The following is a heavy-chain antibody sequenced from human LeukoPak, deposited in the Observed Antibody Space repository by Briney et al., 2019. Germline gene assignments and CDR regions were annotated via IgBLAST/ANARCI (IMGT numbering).Heavy chain of an antibody. D-gene: IGHD2-15*01. Sequence: SETLSLTCTVSGGSISSYYWSWIRQPPGKGLEWIGYIYYSGSTNYNPSLKSRVTISVDTSKNQFSLKLSSVTAADTAVYYCARSYSIPHYFDYWGQGTLVTVSS. CDR1: GGSISSYY. CDR2: IYYSGST. V-gene: IGHV4-59*01. CDR3: ARSYSIPHYFDY. J-gene: IGHJ4*02.